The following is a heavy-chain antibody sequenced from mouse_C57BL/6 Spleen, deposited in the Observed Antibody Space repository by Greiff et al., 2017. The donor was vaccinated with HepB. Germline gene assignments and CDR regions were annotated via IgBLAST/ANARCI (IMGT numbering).Heavy chain of an antibody. V-gene: IGHV1-55*01. D-gene: IGHD2-1*01. J-gene: IGHJ2*01. CDR2: IYPGSGST. Sequence: QVQLQQPGAELVKPGASVKMSCKASGYTFTSYWITWVKQRPGQGLEWIGDIYPGSGSTNYNEKFKSKATLTVDTSSSTAYMQLSSLTSEDSAVYYCARTAFGGNYEGSFFDYWGQGTTLTVSS. CDR1: GYTFTSYW. CDR3: ARTAFGGNYEGSFFDY.